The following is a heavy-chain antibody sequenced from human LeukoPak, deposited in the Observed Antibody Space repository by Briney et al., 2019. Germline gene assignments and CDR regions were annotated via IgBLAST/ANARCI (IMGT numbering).Heavy chain of an antibody. D-gene: IGHD6-13*01. J-gene: IGHJ5*02. CDR1: GGTFSSYA. CDR3: ARVFGGIAGNWFDP. Sequence: ASVKVPCKASGGTFSSYAISWVRQAPGQGLEWMGGIIPIFGTANYAQKFQGRVTITADESTSTAYMELSSLRSEDTAVYYCARVFGGIAGNWFDPWGQGTLVTVSS. CDR2: IIPIFGTA. V-gene: IGHV1-69*13.